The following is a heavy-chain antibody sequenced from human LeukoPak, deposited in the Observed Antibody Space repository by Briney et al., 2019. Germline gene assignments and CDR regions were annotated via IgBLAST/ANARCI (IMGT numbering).Heavy chain of an antibody. V-gene: IGHV3-23*01. CDR1: GFTFSSYA. CDR2: ISGSGSST. J-gene: IGHJ4*02. Sequence: GGSLRLSCAASGFTFSSYAMSWVRQAPGKGLEWVSAISGSGSSTYYADSVKGRLTISRDNSKNTLYLQMNSLRAEDTALYYCAKRDGYNSNPLKDWGQGTLVTVSS. CDR3: AKRDGYNSNPLKD. D-gene: IGHD5-24*01.